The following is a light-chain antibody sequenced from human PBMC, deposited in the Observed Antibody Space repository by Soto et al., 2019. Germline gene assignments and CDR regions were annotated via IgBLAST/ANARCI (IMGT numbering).Light chain of an antibody. CDR1: SSNVGGYNY. V-gene: IGLV2-11*01. CDR3: CSYAGSYTFV. J-gene: IGLJ1*01. CDR2: DLS. Sequence: QSALTQPRSVSGSPGQSVTISCTGTSSNVGGYNYVSWYQQHPGKAPKLILYDLSERPSGVPDRFSGSKSGNTASLTISGLQAEDESDYYCCSYAGSYTFVFGTGTQLTVL.